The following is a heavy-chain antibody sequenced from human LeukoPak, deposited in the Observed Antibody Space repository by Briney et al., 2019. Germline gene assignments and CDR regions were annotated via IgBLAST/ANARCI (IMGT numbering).Heavy chain of an antibody. Sequence: GGSLRLSCAASGFTFSNAWMSWVRQAPGKGLEWVGRIKSKTDGGTTDYAAPVKGRFTISRDNYKNTLYLQMNSLRAEDTAVYYCARVPNYYYYMDVWGKGTTVTISS. J-gene: IGHJ6*03. V-gene: IGHV3-15*01. CDR3: ARVPNYYYYMDV. CDR1: GFTFSNAW. CDR2: IKSKTDGGTT.